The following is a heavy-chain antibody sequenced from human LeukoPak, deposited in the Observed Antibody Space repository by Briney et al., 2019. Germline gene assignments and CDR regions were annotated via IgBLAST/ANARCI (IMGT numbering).Heavy chain of an antibody. CDR3: ARSVLRYFDWYALDY. CDR2: IYTSGST. CDR1: GGSISSGSYY. Sequence: SETLSLTCTVSGGSISSGSYYWSWIRQPAGKGLEWIGRIYTSGSTNYNPSLKSRVTISVDTSKNQFSLKLSSVTAADTAVYYCARSVLRYFDWYALDYWGQGTLVTVSS. V-gene: IGHV4-61*02. J-gene: IGHJ4*02. D-gene: IGHD3-9*01.